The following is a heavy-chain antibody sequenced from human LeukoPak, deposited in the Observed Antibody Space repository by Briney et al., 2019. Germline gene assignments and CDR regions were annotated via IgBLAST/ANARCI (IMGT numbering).Heavy chain of an antibody. Sequence: GGSLRLSCAASGFTFSSYSMNWVRQAPGKGLEWVSSISSSSSYIYYADSVKGRFTISRDNAKNSLYLQKNGLRAEDTAVYYCARPDIVVVPAAMFYYYYGMDVWGQGTTVTVSS. J-gene: IGHJ6*02. CDR3: ARPDIVVVPAAMFYYYYGMDV. D-gene: IGHD2-2*01. V-gene: IGHV3-21*01. CDR1: GFTFSSYS. CDR2: ISSSSSYI.